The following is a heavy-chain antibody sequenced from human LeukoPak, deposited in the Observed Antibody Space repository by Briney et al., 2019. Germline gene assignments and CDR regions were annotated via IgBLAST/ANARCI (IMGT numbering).Heavy chain of an antibody. J-gene: IGHJ4*02. Sequence: PSETLSLTCAVSGYSISSGYYWGWIRQPPGKGLEWLGSIYHSGSTYYNPSLKSRVTISVDTSKNQFSLKLSSVTAADTAVYYCARHNCSGGSCYHIDYWGQGTLVTVSS. CDR3: ARHNCSGGSCYHIDY. CDR1: GYSISSGYY. V-gene: IGHV4-38-2*01. CDR2: IYHSGST. D-gene: IGHD2-15*01.